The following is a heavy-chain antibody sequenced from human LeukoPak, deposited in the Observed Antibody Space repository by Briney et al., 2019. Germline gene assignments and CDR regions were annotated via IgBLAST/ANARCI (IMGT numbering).Heavy chain of an antibody. D-gene: IGHD3-10*01. J-gene: IGHJ4*02. Sequence: SETLSLTCAVSDYSITSGYFWGWIRQPPGKGLEWIGCMSHSGNAYYSPSLKSRVPISLETSTNQVSLRLSSVTAADTAVYYCVRENDWFGEVGWGQGTLVTVSS. CDR3: VRENDWFGEVG. CDR1: DYSITSGYF. V-gene: IGHV4-38-2*02. CDR2: MSHSGNA.